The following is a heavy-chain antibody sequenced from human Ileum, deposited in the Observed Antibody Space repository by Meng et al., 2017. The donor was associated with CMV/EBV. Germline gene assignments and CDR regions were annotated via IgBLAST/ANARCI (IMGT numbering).Heavy chain of an antibody. Sequence: QVQLVQSGAEVQEPGASVRVSCKTSGYTFNGYFMHWVRQAPGQGLEWMGWINPITGDTKFAQKFQVRVTLTRDTSLSTGYMELSRLRFDDTAMYYCATFGGDFDYWGQGTLVTVSS. J-gene: IGHJ4*02. CDR1: GYTFNGYF. V-gene: IGHV1-2*02. CDR3: ATFGGDFDY. CDR2: INPITGDT. D-gene: IGHD3-3*01.